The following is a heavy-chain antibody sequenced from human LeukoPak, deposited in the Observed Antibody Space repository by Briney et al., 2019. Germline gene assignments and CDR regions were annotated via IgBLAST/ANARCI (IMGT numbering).Heavy chain of an antibody. CDR2: VSGDGGTT. Sequence: GGSLRLSCVASGYIFSSYPMHWVRQAPGKGREYVSVVSGDGGTTYYTKSVKGRFTISRDNSKNTLYLQMGSLREEDMAVYYCAREEPAGSTDYWGQGTLVTVSS. CDR3: AREEPAGSTDY. CDR1: GYIFSSYP. D-gene: IGHD1-14*01. J-gene: IGHJ4*02. V-gene: IGHV3-64*01.